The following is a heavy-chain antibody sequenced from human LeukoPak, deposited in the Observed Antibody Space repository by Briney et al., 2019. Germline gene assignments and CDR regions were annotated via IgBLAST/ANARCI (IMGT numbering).Heavy chain of an antibody. CDR3: ASEHCTSDSCYYMDV. CDR1: GGSISGDY. CDR2: IFYTGTT. Sequence: PSETLSLSCSVSGGSISGDYWSWIRQPPGKGLEWIGYIFYTGTTKYNPSLKSRVTISVDKSKNQFSLRLTSVTAADTAVYYCASEHCTSDSCYYMDVWGKGTTVTVSS. J-gene: IGHJ6*03. V-gene: IGHV4-59*12. D-gene: IGHD2-2*01.